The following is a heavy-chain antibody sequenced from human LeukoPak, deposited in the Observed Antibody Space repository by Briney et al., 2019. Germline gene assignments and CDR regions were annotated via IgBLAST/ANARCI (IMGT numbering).Heavy chain of an antibody. CDR1: GYSISSGYD. CDR2: IYYRRTT. CDR3: ARDLWEDYYGSGSSWEKAFDI. D-gene: IGHD3-10*01. V-gene: IGHV4-38-2*02. J-gene: IGHJ3*02. Sequence: SETLSLTCTVSGYSISSGYDWGWIRQPPGKGLEWIGSIYYRRTTYYNPSLKSRVTISVDTSKNQFSLRLSSMTAADTAVYYCARDLWEDYYGSGSSWEKAFDIWGQGTMVTVSS.